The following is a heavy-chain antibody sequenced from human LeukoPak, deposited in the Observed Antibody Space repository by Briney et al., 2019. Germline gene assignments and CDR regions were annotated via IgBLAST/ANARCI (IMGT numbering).Heavy chain of an antibody. CDR1: GYTFTDYY. D-gene: IGHD3-10*01. CDR3: ARSRMVRGVMSWFDP. V-gene: IGHV1-2*02. CDR2: INPNSGGT. Sequence: GASVKVSCKASGYTFTDYYMHWVRQAPGQGLEWMGWINPNSGGTNYAQKFQGRVTMTRDTSISTAYMELSRLRSDDTAVYYCARSRMVRGVMSWFDPWGQGTLVTVSS. J-gene: IGHJ5*02.